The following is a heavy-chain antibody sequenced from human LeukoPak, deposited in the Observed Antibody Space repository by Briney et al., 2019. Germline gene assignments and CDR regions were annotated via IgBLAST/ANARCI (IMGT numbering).Heavy chain of an antibody. Sequence: SETLSLTCTVSGGSISSYYWSWIRRPPGKGLEWIGYIYYSGSTNYNPSLKSRVTISEDTSKNQFSLKLSSVTAADTAAYYCARLRDGYNVDHWGQGTLVTVSS. CDR1: GGSISSYY. CDR2: IYYSGST. CDR3: ARLRDGYNVDH. V-gene: IGHV4-59*08. D-gene: IGHD5-24*01. J-gene: IGHJ4*02.